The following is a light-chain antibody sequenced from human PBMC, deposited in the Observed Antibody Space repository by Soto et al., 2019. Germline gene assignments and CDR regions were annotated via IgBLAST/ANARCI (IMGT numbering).Light chain of an antibody. Sequence: EIVLKQSPATLSLSPGETATLSCRASPGVDRYLAWYQQKVGQSPRLIIYDTSNRATGVPPRFSGSGYGTDFTLTITSLQPEDYALYFCQHRRDSPPGFGSGTRVEIK. CDR1: PGVDRY. CDR3: QHRRDSPPG. V-gene: IGKV3-11*01. J-gene: IGKJ3*01. CDR2: DTS.